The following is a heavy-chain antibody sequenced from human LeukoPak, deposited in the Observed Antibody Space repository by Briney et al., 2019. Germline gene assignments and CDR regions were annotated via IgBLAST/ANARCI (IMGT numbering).Heavy chain of an antibody. D-gene: IGHD3-22*01. CDR1: GFTFDDYA. CDR3: AKDKKRYYYDSSGYPDY. CDR2: INWNSGSI. Sequence: SLRLSCAASGFTFDDYAMHWVRQAPGKGLEWVSGINWNSGSIGYADSVKGRFTISRDTAKNSLYLQMNSLRAEDTALYYCAKDKKRYYYDSSGYPDYWGQGTLVTVSS. J-gene: IGHJ4*02. V-gene: IGHV3-9*01.